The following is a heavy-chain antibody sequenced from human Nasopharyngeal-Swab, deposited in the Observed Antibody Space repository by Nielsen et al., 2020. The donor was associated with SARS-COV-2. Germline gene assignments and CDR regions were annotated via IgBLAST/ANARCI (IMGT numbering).Heavy chain of an antibody. V-gene: IGHV4-59*01. D-gene: IGHD4-17*01. CDR2: IYYSGST. Sequence: SETLSLTCTVSGGSISSYYWSWIRQPPGKGLEWIWYIYYSGSTNYNPSLKSRVTISVDTSKNQFSLKLSSVTAADTAVYYCAGETTLTYYFDYWGQGTLVTVSS. CDR3: AGETTLTYYFDY. CDR1: GGSISSYY. J-gene: IGHJ4*02.